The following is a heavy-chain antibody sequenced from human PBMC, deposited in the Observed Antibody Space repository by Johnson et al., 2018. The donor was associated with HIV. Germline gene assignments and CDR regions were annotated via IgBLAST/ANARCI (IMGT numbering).Heavy chain of an antibody. CDR2: IRSKANSYTT. Sequence: VQLVESGGGLVQPDGSLKLSCAASGFTVSDSAMHWVRQTSGKGLEWVGRIRSKANSYTTEYAASVKGRFTISRDDSKNSLYLQMNSLKTEDTAVYYCARDGGLLGLPWAMWG. D-gene: IGHD3-16*01. CDR1: GFTVSDSA. CDR3: ARDGGLLGLPWAM. J-gene: IGHJ1*01. V-gene: IGHV3-72*01.